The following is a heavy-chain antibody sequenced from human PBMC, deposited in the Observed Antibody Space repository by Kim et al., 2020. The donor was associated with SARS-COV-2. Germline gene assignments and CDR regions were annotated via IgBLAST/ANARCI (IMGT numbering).Heavy chain of an antibody. CDR1: GFTLSSYW. J-gene: IGHJ5*02. Sequence: GGSLRLSCAASGFTLSSYWLTWVRQAPGKGLEWVASINPDGSQTYYLDSVKGRFTISKDNTKNSLYLQMTSLRADDTAMFFCGKVGREGSVHYSYFDPWGQGTLVTVSS. CDR3: GKVGREGSVHYSYFDP. D-gene: IGHD3-10*01. CDR2: INPDGSQT. V-gene: IGHV3-7*01.